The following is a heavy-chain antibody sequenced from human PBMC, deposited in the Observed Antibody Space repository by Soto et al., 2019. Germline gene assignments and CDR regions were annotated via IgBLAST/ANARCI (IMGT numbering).Heavy chain of an antibody. V-gene: IGHV1-18*01. Sequence: QVQLVQSGTEVKKPGASVKVSCKASGYTFTSYGISWVRQAPGQGLEWMEWISPYDDNTNYAQNLQGRVTMTTDTSTRTAYMELRSLRSDDTAVYYCARGGYYDSSGSRNYHYYGMDAWGQGTTVTVS. J-gene: IGHJ6*02. CDR1: GYTFTSYG. CDR3: ARGGYYDSSGSRNYHYYGMDA. CDR2: ISPYDDNT. D-gene: IGHD3-22*01.